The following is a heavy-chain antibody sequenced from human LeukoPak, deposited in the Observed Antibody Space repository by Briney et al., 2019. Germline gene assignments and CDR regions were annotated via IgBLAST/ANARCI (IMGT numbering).Heavy chain of an antibody. CDR2: IYYTGST. D-gene: IGHD1-1*01. Sequence: PSETLSLTCTVSGGSISTYYWNWIRQPPGKGLEWIGYIYYTGSTNYNPSLKSRVTISVDTSKNQFSLRLSSVTAADTAVYYCARANWVHDCWGQGTLVTVSS. CDR1: GGSISTYY. J-gene: IGHJ4*02. CDR3: ARANWVHDC. V-gene: IGHV4-59*01.